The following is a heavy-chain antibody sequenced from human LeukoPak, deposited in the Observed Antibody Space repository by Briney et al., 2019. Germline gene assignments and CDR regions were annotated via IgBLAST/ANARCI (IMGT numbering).Heavy chain of an antibody. CDR3: ARHTGYCSSTSCYTGWFDP. J-gene: IGHJ5*02. CDR2: IYTSGST. CDR1: GGSISSGSYY. D-gene: IGHD2-2*02. Sequence: PSQTLSLTCTVSGGSISSGSYYWSWIRQPAGKGLEWIGRIYTSGSTNYNPSLKSRVTISVDTSKNQFSLKLSSVAAADTAVYYCARHTGYCSSTSCYTGWFDPWGQGTLVTVSS. V-gene: IGHV4-61*02.